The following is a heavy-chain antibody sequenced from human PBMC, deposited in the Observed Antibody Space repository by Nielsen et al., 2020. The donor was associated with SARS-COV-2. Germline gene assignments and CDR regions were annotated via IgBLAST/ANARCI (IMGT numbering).Heavy chain of an antibody. D-gene: IGHD3-10*01. CDR3: ARVITDGNYYYYYGMDV. V-gene: IGHV3-48*01. CDR2: ISTGSRTI. J-gene: IGHJ6*02. CDR1: GFTFSSYS. Sequence: GGSLRLSCAASGFTFSSYSMNWVRQAPGKGLDWVSYISTGSRTIYYADSVKGRFTISRDNAKNSLYLQMNSLRAEDTAVYYCARVITDGNYYYYYGMDVWGQGTTVTVSS.